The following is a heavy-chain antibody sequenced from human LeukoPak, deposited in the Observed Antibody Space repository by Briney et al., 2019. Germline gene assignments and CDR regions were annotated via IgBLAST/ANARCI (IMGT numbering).Heavy chain of an antibody. CDR3: ARYNYYGSGSYYRVFDY. D-gene: IGHD3-10*01. CDR2: ISYSGST. V-gene: IGHV4-59*01. CDR1: GGSISSYY. J-gene: IGHJ4*02. Sequence: PSETLSLTCTVSGGSISSYYWSWIRQPPGKGLEWIGYISYSGSTNYNPSLKSQVTISVDTSKNQFSLKLSSVTAADTAVYYCARYNYYGSGSYYRVFDYWGQGTLVTVSS.